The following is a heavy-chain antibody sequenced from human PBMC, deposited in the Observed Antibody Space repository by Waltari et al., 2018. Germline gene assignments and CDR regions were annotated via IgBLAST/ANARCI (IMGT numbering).Heavy chain of an antibody. CDR3: VKGHGSGSHPDY. CDR2: ISSNGGST. CDR1: GFTFRSYA. V-gene: IGHV3-64D*08. J-gene: IGHJ4*02. Sequence: EVQLVESGGGLVQPGGSLSPSCSASGFTFRSYAMHWVRQAPGKGLEYVSAISSNGGSTYYADSVKGRFTISRDNSKNTLYLQMSSLRAEDTAVYYCVKGHGSGSHPDYWGQGTLVTVSS. D-gene: IGHD3-10*01.